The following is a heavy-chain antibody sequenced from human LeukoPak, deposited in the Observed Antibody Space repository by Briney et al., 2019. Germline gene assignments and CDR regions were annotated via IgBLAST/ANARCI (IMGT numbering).Heavy chain of an antibody. J-gene: IGHJ5*02. CDR2: IHSSGYT. V-gene: IGHV4-4*09. CDR3: TKRQGPTSGSYDYFDP. CDR1: GGSISGNY. Sequence: PSETLSLTCTVSGGSISGNYWSWIRRPPGQGLEWIAYIHSSGYTNYNPSLKSRVTISVDTSNNQFSLKVTSVTAADTAMYYCTKRQGPTSGSYDYFDPWGQGALVTVSS. D-gene: IGHD1-26*01.